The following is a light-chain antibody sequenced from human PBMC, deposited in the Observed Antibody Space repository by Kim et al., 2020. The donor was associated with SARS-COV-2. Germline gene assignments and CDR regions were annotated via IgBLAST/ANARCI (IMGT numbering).Light chain of an antibody. Sequence: EIVLTQSPGTLSLSPGERATLSCRASQSVSSSYLAWYQQKPGQAPRLLSYGASSRATGIPDRFSGSGSGTDFTLTISRLEPEDFAVYYCQPFGSSPPGLTFGGGTKVEIK. J-gene: IGKJ4*01. CDR2: GAS. V-gene: IGKV3-20*01. CDR1: QSVSSSY. CDR3: QPFGSSPPGLT.